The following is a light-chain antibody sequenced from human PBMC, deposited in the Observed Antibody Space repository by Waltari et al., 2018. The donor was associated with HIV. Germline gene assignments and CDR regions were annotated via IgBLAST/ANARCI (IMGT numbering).Light chain of an antibody. CDR2: GNN. CDR3: QSWDDSLSGYV. V-gene: IGLV1-40*01. CDR1: KSNIGAGYA. Sequence: QSVLTQPPSLSGAPGQRVTISCTGRKSNIGAGYAVHWYQQVPGTAPKPLIYGNNNRPSGVPERFSGAKSDTSASLAITGLQAEDEADYYCQSWDDSLSGYVFGTGSKVTVL. J-gene: IGLJ1*01.